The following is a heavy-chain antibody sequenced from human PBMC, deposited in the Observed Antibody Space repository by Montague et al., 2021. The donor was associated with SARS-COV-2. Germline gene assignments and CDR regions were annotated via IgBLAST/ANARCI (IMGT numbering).Heavy chain of an antibody. Sequence: TLSLTCTVSGGSISSGGYYWSWIRQPPGKGLEWIGYIYYSGSTYYNPSLKSRVTISVDTSKNQFSLKLSSVTAADTAVYYCARYGGYYYILTGYSPPYYYYGMDVWGQGTTVTVSS. D-gene: IGHD3-9*01. CDR1: GGSISSGGYY. J-gene: IGHJ6*02. CDR2: IYYSGST. CDR3: ARYGGYYYILTGYSPPYYYYGMDV. V-gene: IGHV4-31*03.